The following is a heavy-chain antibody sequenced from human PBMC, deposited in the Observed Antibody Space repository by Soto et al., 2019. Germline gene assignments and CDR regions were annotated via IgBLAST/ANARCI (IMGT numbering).Heavy chain of an antibody. Sequence: QVQLVQSGAEVKKPGSSVKVSCKASGGTFSSYAISWVRQAPGQGLEWMGGIIPIFGTANYAQKFQGRVTITADESTSTAYMELSSLRSEDTAVYYCAREGGCQWLVKDWYFDLWGRGTLVTVYS. CDR3: AREGGCQWLVKDWYFDL. D-gene: IGHD6-19*01. CDR1: GGTFSSYA. J-gene: IGHJ2*01. CDR2: IIPIFGTA. V-gene: IGHV1-69*01.